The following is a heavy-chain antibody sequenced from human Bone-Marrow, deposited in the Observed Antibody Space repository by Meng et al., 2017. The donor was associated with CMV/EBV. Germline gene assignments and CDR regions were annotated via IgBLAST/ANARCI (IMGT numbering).Heavy chain of an antibody. D-gene: IGHD2-2*01. CDR3: AKEGYCSSTSCLSYYGMYV. Sequence: SLKISCAASGFTFDDYAMHWVRQAPGKGLEWVSGISWNSGSIGYADSVKGRFTISRDNAKNSLYLQMNSLRAEDMALYYCAKEGYCSSTSCLSYYGMYVWGQGTTVTASS. J-gene: IGHJ6*02. CDR1: GFTFDDYA. V-gene: IGHV3-9*03. CDR2: ISWNSGSI.